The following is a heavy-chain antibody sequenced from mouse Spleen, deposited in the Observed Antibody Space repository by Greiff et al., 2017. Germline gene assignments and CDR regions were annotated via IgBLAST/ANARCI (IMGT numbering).Heavy chain of an antibody. CDR2: ISSGSSTI. V-gene: IGHV5-17*01. Sequence: EVKLVESGGGLVKPGGSLKLSCAASGFTFSDYGMHWVRQAPEKGLEWVAYISSGSSTIYYADTVKGRFTISRDNAKNTLFLQMTSLRSEDTAMYYCARAYDYLYAMDYWGQGTSVTVSS. CDR1: GFTFSDYG. D-gene: IGHD2-4*01. CDR3: ARAYDYLYAMDY. J-gene: IGHJ4*01.